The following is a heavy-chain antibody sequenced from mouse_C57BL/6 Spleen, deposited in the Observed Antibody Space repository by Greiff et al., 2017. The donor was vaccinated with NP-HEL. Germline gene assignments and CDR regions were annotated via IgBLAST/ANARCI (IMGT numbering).Heavy chain of an antibody. V-gene: IGHV5-4*01. J-gene: IGHJ3*01. CDR1: GFTFSSYA. CDR2: ISDGGSYT. CDR3: AINYCGSSSIAY. Sequence: EVQGVESGGGLVKPGGSLKLSCAASGFTFSSYAMSWVRQTPEKRLEWVATISDGGSYTCYPDNVKGRFTISRDNAKNNLYLQMRQLKSEATAMYYCAINYCGSSSIAYWGQGTLVTVSA. D-gene: IGHD1-1*01.